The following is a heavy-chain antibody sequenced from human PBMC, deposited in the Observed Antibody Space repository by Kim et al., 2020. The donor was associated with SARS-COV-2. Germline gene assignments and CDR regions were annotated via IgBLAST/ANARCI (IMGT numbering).Heavy chain of an antibody. CDR3: TRGPYSDYFDY. V-gene: IGHV4-30-2*01. CDR1: GASINSGSYS. Sequence: SETLSLTCDVSGASINSGSYSWSWIRRPPGQGLEWIASIYQSGGTYYNPSLKSRATISMDRSKNQFSLTLTPVTAPATADYYCTRGPYSDYFDYWGQGT. D-gene: IGHD4-4*01. J-gene: IGHJ4*02. CDR2: IYQSGGT.